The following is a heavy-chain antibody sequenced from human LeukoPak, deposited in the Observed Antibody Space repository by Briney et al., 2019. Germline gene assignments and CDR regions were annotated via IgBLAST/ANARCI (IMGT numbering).Heavy chain of an antibody. J-gene: IGHJ4*02. CDR3: ARVPSDY. V-gene: IGHV1-2*02. Sequence: GASVKVSCKASGYTFTGYYMHWVRQAPGQGLEWMGWINPNSGGTNYAQEFQGRVTMTRDTSISTVYMELSRLRSDDTAVYYCARVPSDYWGQGTLVTVSS. CDR2: INPNSGGT. CDR1: GYTFTGYY.